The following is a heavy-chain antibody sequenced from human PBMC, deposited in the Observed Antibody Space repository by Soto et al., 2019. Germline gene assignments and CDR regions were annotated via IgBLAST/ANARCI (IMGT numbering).Heavy chain of an antibody. CDR1: GDTFSSYA. CDR2: IIPIFGTA. J-gene: IGHJ4*02. CDR3: ARVSDYYDSSGTFDY. Sequence: SVKVSCKASGDTFSSYAISWVRQAPGQGLEWMGGIIPIFGTANYAQKFQGRVTITADESTSTAYMELSSLRSEDTAVYYCARVSDYYDSSGTFDYWGQGTLVTVSS. D-gene: IGHD3-22*01. V-gene: IGHV1-69*13.